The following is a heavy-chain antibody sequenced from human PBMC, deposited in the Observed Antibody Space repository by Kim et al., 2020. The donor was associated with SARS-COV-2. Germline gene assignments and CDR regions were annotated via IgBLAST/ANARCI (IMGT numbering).Heavy chain of an antibody. Sequence: SETLSLTCAVYGGSFSGYYWSWIRQPPGKGLEWIGEINHSGSTNYNPSLKSRVTISVDTSKNQFSLKLSSVTAADTAVYYCARAWRYFDWFKFDYWGQGTLVTVSS. D-gene: IGHD3-9*01. J-gene: IGHJ4*02. V-gene: IGHV4-34*01. CDR3: ARAWRYFDWFKFDY. CDR1: GGSFSGYY. CDR2: INHSGST.